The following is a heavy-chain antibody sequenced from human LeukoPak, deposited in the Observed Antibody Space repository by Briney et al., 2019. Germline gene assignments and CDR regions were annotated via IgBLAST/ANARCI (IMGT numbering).Heavy chain of an antibody. V-gene: IGHV4-59*12. Sequence: SETLSLTCTVSGGSISSYYWSWIRQPPGKGLEWIGYIYYSGSTNYNPSLKSRVTISVDTSKNQFSLKLSSVTAADTAVYYCARGPDCSTTSCYGGVNWFDPWGQGTLVTVSS. CDR3: ARGPDCSTTSCYGGVNWFDP. J-gene: IGHJ5*02. D-gene: IGHD2-2*01. CDR2: IYYSGST. CDR1: GGSISSYY.